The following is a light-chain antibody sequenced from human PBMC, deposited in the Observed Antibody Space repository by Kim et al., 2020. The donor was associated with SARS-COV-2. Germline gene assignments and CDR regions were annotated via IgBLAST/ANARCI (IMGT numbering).Light chain of an antibody. CDR3: QVWDSSSDGV. Sequence: VAPGKTARITCGGNNIGSKSVHWYQRKPGQAPVLVIYYDSDRPSGIPERFSGSNSGNTATLTISRVEAGDEADYYCQVWDSSSDGVFGGGTKLTVL. CDR2: YDS. CDR1: NIGSKS. J-gene: IGLJ3*02. V-gene: IGLV3-21*04.